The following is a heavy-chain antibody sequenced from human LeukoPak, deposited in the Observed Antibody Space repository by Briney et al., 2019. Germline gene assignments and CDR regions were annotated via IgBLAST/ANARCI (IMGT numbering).Heavy chain of an antibody. V-gene: IGHV3-48*01. Sequence: GGSLRLSCAASGFTFSSYSMNWVRQAPGKGREWVSYISSSSSTIYYADSVKGRFTISRDNAKNSLYLQMNSLRAEDTAVYYCARGRVGAMYYFDYWGEGTLVTVSS. J-gene: IGHJ4*02. CDR3: ARGRVGAMYYFDY. CDR1: GFTFSSYS. D-gene: IGHD1-26*01. CDR2: ISSSSSTI.